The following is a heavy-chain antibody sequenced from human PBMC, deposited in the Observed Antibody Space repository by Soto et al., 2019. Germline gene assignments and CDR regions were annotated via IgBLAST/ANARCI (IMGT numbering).Heavy chain of an antibody. J-gene: IGHJ4*02. D-gene: IGHD3-9*01. CDR3: ARKAGRAYYDILTGPYYFDY. CDR1: GFTFSSYS. CDR2: ISSSSSTI. V-gene: IGHV3-48*02. Sequence: GSLRLSCAASGFTFSSYSMNWVRQAPGKGLEWVSYISSSSSTIYYADSVKGRFTISRDNAKNSLYLQMNSLRDEDTAVYYCARKAGRAYYDILTGPYYFDYWGQGTLVTVSS.